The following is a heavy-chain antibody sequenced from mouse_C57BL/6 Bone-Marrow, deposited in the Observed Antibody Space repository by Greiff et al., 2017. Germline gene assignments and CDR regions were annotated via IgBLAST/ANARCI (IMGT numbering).Heavy chain of an antibody. J-gene: IGHJ3*01. V-gene: IGHV1-80*01. CDR3: ARTYDGYLTFAY. CDR2: IYPGDGDT. D-gene: IGHD2-3*01. CDR1: GYAFSSYW. Sequence: QVQLQQSGAELVKPGASVKISCKASGYAFSSYWMNWVKQRPGQGLEWIGQIYPGDGDTNYNGKFKGKATLTADKSSSTAYMQRSSLTSEDSAVYFCARTYDGYLTFAYWGQGTLVTVSA.